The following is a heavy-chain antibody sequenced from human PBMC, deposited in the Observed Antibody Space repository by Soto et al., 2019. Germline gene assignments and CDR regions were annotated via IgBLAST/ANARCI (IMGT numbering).Heavy chain of an antibody. D-gene: IGHD3-3*01. V-gene: IGHV4-34*01. CDR3: ERVSIFGVVIRYYYYYFMDD. Sequence: SETLSLTCAVYGGSFSGYYWSWIRQPPGNGLEWIGEINHSGSTNYNPSLKRRSTISVATSTNHFSLKLRYVTAADTAVYYCERVSIFGVVIRYYYYYFMDDWGKGTTVTVSS. CDR1: GGSFSGYY. CDR2: INHSGST. J-gene: IGHJ6*03.